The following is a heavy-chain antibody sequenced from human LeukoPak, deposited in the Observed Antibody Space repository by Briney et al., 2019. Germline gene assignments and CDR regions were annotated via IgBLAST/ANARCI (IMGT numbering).Heavy chain of an antibody. J-gene: IGHJ4*02. CDR2: IYYSGST. CDR1: GGSISSGGYY. Sequence: ASETLSLTCTVSGGSISSGGYYWSWIRQHPGKGLEWIGYIYYSGSTYYNPSLKSRVTISVDTSKNQFSLKLSSVTAADTAVYYCARGPGGSYYGDCWGQGTLVTVSS. V-gene: IGHV4-31*03. CDR3: ARGPGGSYYGDC. D-gene: IGHD1-26*01.